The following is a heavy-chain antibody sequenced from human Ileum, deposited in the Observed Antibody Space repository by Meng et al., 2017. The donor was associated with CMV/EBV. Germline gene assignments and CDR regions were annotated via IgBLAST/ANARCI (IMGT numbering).Heavy chain of an antibody. Sequence: KTSGYTFSSFGISWVRQAPGQGLEWMGWISSYNGNTNYAQNFQGRVIMTRDTSTSTSYMELRSLRSDDTAVYYCARRNCDSTTCYIDYWGQGTLVTVSS. D-gene: IGHD2-2*01. CDR1: GYTFSSFG. J-gene: IGHJ4*02. CDR2: ISSYNGNT. CDR3: ARRNCDSTTCYIDY. V-gene: IGHV1-18*01.